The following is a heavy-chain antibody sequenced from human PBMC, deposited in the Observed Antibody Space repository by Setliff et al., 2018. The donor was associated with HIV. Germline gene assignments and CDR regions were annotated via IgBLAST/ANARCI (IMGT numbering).Heavy chain of an antibody. D-gene: IGHD6-19*01. Sequence: SETLSLTCAVYGGSLSGYYWSWIRQPPGKGLEWIGEINHSGSTNYNPSLKSRVTISVDTSKNQFSLKLSSVTAADTAVYYCARLNQQWLVRDSGSNWFDPWGQGILVTVSS. CDR2: INHSGST. CDR1: GGSLSGYY. CDR3: ARLNQQWLVRDSGSNWFDP. J-gene: IGHJ5*02. V-gene: IGHV4-34*01.